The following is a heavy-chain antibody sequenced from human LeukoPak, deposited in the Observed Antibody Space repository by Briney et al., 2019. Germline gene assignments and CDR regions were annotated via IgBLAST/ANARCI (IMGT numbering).Heavy chain of an antibody. CDR2: ISSSSSYI. Sequence: GGSLRLSCAASGFTFSTYSMNWVRQAPGKGLEWVSSISSSSSYIYYADSVKGRFTISRDNAKNSLYLQMNSLRAEDTAVYYCAREQVVVVPAAIISYYYYMDVWGKGTTVTVSS. CDR1: GFTFSTYS. J-gene: IGHJ6*03. V-gene: IGHV3-21*01. D-gene: IGHD2-2*02. CDR3: AREQVVVVPAAIISYYYYMDV.